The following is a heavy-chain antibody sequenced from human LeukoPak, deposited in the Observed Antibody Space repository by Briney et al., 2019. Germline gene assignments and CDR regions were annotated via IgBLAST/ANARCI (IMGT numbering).Heavy chain of an antibody. D-gene: IGHD6-19*01. CDR2: ITSTSNDK. V-gene: IGHV3-21*01. CDR3: ARGPPPEYSSGWYFDY. Sequence: GGSLRFSCAASGFTFNNYKMNWVRQAPGKGLEWVSSITSTSNDKYYADSVKGRFTVSRDNAKNSLYLQMNSLRAEDTAVYYCARGPPPEYSSGWYFDYWGQGTLVTVSS. J-gene: IGHJ4*02. CDR1: GFTFNNYK.